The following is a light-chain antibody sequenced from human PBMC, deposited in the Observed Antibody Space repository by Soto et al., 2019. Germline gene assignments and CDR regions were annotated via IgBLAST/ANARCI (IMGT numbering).Light chain of an antibody. Sequence: EIVLTQSPGTLSLSPGERATLSRRASQSVSSSYLAWYQQKPGQAPRLLIYGASSRATGIPDRFSGSGSGTDFTLTISRLEPEDFAVYYCQQYGSSPPITFGHRTRLEIK. CDR3: QQYGSSPPIT. CDR2: GAS. CDR1: QSVSSSY. V-gene: IGKV3-20*01. J-gene: IGKJ5*01.